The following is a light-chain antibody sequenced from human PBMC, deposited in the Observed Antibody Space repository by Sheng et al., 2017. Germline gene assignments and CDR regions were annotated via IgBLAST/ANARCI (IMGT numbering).Light chain of an antibody. CDR2: ENN. CDR3: ATWDDSLSAWV. J-gene: IGLJ3*02. CDR1: DSNIGRNY. V-gene: IGLV1-47*01. Sequence: QSVLTQPPSASGTPGRGSTFSCSGSDSNIGRNYASWYRQLPGTAPKLLIYENNQRPSGVPARFSASKSGTSASLAISGVRSEDEADYYCATWDDSLSAWVFGGGTKLTVL.